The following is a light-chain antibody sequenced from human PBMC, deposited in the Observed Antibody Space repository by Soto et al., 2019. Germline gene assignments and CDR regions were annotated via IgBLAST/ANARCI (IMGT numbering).Light chain of an antibody. CDR1: QSVSSN. Sequence: IVMTQSPATLSVSPGERATLSCRASQSVSSNLAWYQQKPGQAPMPLIFGASNRATGIPARFSGSGSGTEFALTINSLQSEDFALYYCQQYNTWPRTFGQGTTVEIK. CDR2: GAS. CDR3: QQYNTWPRT. V-gene: IGKV3-15*01. J-gene: IGKJ1*01.